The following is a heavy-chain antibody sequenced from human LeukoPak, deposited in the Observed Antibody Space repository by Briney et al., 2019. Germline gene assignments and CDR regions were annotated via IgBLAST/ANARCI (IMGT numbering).Heavy chain of an antibody. CDR1: GGSINGGNYY. D-gene: IGHD2-2*01. J-gene: IGHJ4*02. CDR3: ARVSYQEGVDY. CDR2: ISPSGST. V-gene: IGHV4-61*02. Sequence: PSQTLSLTCTVSGGSINGGNYYWTWIRQPAGTGLEWIGRISPSGSTNYNPSLTSRVTISVDTSKNQFSLKLSFVTAADTAVYYCARVSYQEGVDYWGQGTLVTVSS.